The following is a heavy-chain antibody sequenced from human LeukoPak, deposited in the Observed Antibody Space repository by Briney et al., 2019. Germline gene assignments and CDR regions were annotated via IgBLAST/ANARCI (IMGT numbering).Heavy chain of an antibody. J-gene: IGHJ4*02. CDR1: GGSFSGYY. Sequence: SETLSLTCAVYGGSFSGYYWSWIRQPPGKGLEWIGEINHSGSTNYNPSLKSRVTISVDTSKNQFSLKLSSVTAADTAVYYCARGEEAVVVITRPSYFDYWGQGTLVTVSS. V-gene: IGHV4-34*01. CDR3: ARGEEAVVVITRPSYFDY. CDR2: INHSGST. D-gene: IGHD3-22*01.